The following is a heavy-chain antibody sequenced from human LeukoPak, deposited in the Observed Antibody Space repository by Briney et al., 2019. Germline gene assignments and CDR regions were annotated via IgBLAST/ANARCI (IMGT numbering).Heavy chain of an antibody. V-gene: IGHV3-33*01. CDR1: GFTFSSHG. CDR2: IWYDASNK. CDR3: ARDGRQQLENQYYYYGMDV. D-gene: IGHD6-13*01. J-gene: IGHJ6*04. Sequence: PGGSLRLSCATSGFTFSSHGMHWVRQTPGKGLEWVAVIWYDASNKYYADSVKGRFTISRDNSKNTVYLQMNSLRAEDTAVYYCARDGRQQLENQYYYYGMDVWGKGTTVTVSS.